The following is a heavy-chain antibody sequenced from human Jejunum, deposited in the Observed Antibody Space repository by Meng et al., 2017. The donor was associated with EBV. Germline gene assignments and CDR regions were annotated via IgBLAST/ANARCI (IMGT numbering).Heavy chain of an antibody. J-gene: IGHJ5*02. D-gene: IGHD3-10*01. CDR2: INHGGGA. Sequence: VQLQQWGEGLLKPSETLSLTCGVYGGSFSDYYWTWIRQPPGKGLEWIGEINHGGGAIYNPSLKSRVTISVDTSKNQFSLKLSSVTAADTAVYYCARLGGYASGTYYPIDPWGQGTLVTVSS. V-gene: IGHV4-34*01. CDR3: ARLGGYASGTYYPIDP. CDR1: GGSFSDYY.